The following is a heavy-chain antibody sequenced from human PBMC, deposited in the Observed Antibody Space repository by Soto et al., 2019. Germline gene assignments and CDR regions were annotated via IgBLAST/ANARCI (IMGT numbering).Heavy chain of an antibody. D-gene: IGHD4-17*01. CDR1: GFTFSDYY. CDR2: ISSSTSHT. J-gene: IGHJ4*02. V-gene: IGHV3-11*06. Sequence: GGSLRLSCAVSGFTFSDYYMTWIRQAPGKGLEWVSYISSSTSHTNYADSVKGRFTISRDNAKNSLFLQMNSLRAEDTAVYYCARDLASTTIPNYWGQGTLVTVSS. CDR3: ARDLASTTIPNY.